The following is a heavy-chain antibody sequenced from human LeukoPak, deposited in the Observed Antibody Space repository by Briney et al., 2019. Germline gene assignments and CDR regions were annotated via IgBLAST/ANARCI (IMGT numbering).Heavy chain of an antibody. CDR1: GFTFSAFG. J-gene: IGHJ6*02. CDR3: TKDYCGRFCSAV. V-gene: IGHV3-23*01. D-gene: IGHD3-3*01. Sequence: GGSLRLSCAASGFTFSAFGMNWVRQAPGKGLEWSSTITKSGDTTYYVDSVKGRFTISRDNSKNTLYLQMSSLRAEDTAKYYCTKDYCGRFCSAVWGQGTTVTVSS. CDR2: ITKSGDTT.